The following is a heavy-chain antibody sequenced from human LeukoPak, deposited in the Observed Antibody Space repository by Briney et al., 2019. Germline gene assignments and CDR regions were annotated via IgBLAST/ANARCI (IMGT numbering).Heavy chain of an antibody. CDR2: ISSNSNYI. CDR1: GFIFSSYN. J-gene: IGHJ5*02. V-gene: IGHV3-21*01. D-gene: IGHD6-13*01. CDR3: ARGHSSSPNWFDP. Sequence: GGSLRLSCAASGFIFSSYNMNWVRQAPGKGLEWVSSISSNSNYIFYADSVKGRFTISRDNAKNSLYLQMNSLRAEDTAVYYCARGHSSSPNWFDPWGQGTLATVSS.